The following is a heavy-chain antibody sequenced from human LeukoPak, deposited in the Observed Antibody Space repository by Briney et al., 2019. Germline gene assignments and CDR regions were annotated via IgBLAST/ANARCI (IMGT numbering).Heavy chain of an antibody. CDR3: AKGGGNPQERYYFDY. CDR2: ISGSGGST. CDR1: GFTFSSYA. J-gene: IGHJ4*02. V-gene: IGHV3-23*01. D-gene: IGHD3-16*02. Sequence: HPGGSLRLSCAASGFTFSSYAMSWVRQAPGKGLEWVSAISGSGGSTYYADSVKGRFTISRDNSKNTLYLQMNSLRAEDTAVYYCAKGGGNPQERYYFDYWGQGTLVTVSS.